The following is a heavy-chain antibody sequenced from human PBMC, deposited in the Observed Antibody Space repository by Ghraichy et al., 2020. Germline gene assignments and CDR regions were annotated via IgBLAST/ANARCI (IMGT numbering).Heavy chain of an antibody. D-gene: IGHD5-12*01. J-gene: IGHJ6*02. CDR3: ARARGYSGYDPNGNYYGMDV. CDR2: ISSTSSLI. V-gene: IGHV3-21*01. Sequence: GGSLRLSCAASGFTFSVYTINWVRQAPGKGLEWVSSISSTSSLIYYADSLKGRFTISRDNAKNSLYLQMNSLRAEDTAVYYCARARGYSGYDPNGNYYGMDVWGQGTTVTVYS. CDR1: GFTFSVYT.